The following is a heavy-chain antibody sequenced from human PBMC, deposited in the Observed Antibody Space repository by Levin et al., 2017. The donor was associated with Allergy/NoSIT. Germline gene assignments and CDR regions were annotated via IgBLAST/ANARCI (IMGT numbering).Heavy chain of an antibody. J-gene: IGHJ6*03. D-gene: IGHD3/OR15-3a*01. CDR1: GGSISSYY. CDR2: IYYSGST. CDR3: ARLARTGYYPLNYYYYYMDV. V-gene: IGHV4-59*08. Sequence: SQTLSLTCTVSGGSISSYYWSWIRQPPGKGLEWIGYIYYSGSTNYNPSLKSRVTISVDTSKNQFSLKLSSVTAADTAVYYCARLARTGYYPLNYYYYYMDVWGKGTTVTVSS.